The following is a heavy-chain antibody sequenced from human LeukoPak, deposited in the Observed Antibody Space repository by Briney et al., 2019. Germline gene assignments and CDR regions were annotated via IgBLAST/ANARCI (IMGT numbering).Heavy chain of an antibody. CDR3: ARGGHTFDY. CDR2: ISGSGGNT. Sequence: GGSLRLSCAASGFTFSSYAMTWVRQAPGKGLEWVSTISGSGGNTYHADSVKGRFTISRDNSKNTLYLQMNSLRADDTAVYYCARGGHTFDYWGQGTLVTVSS. CDR1: GFTFSSYA. D-gene: IGHD3-10*01. V-gene: IGHV3-23*01. J-gene: IGHJ4*02.